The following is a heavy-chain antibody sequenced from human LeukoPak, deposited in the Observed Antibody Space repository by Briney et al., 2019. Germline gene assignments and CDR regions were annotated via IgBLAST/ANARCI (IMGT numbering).Heavy chain of an antibody. V-gene: IGHV3-66*02. CDR1: GFAVSQNY. J-gene: IGHJ5*02. Sequence: RGWSLGLYCASKGFAVSQNYMSGGRQAPGRGLQWASLIYADGATHYADSVKGRFTISRDNSKNTVYLEMNSLRPEDTAVYYCARDRAGTKAWVEFDTWGQGTLVTVSS. CDR2: IYADGAT. D-gene: IGHD3-10*01. CDR3: ARDRAGTKAWVEFDT.